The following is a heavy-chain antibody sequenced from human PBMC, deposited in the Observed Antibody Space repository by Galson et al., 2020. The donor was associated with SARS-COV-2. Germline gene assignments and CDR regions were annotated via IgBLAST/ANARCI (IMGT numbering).Heavy chain of an antibody. V-gene: IGHV3-21*01. J-gene: IGHJ6*02. CDR3: ARVGFYDILGGMDV. D-gene: IGHD3-9*01. CDR2: ISSSSRYI. CDR1: GFTFSSYS. Sequence: TGGSLRLSCAASGFTFSSYSMNWVRQAPGKGLEWVSSISSSSRYIYYADSLKGRFTISRDNAKNSLYLQMNSLRAEDTAVYYCARVGFYDILGGMDVWGQGTTVTVSS.